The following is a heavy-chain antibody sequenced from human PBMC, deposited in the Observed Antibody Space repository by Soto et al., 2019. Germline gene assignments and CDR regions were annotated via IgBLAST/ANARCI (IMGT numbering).Heavy chain of an antibody. J-gene: IGHJ5*02. CDR3: ARRRGRCSDGVCYSWWFDP. Sequence: PXEFLKISCKGSGGTFSDQWIGWVRHTPDKGLEWIGFVFLGDSDARYSPAFQGQVAMSADRSGTYLQWSSLKASDTGIYYCARRRGRCSDGVCYSWWFDPWGQGTRVTVSS. CDR1: GGTFSDQW. V-gene: IGHV5-51*01. CDR2: VFLGDSDA. D-gene: IGHD2-8*01.